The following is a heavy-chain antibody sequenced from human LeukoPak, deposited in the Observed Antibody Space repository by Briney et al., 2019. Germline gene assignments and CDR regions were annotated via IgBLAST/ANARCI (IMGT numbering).Heavy chain of an antibody. CDR3: ARESGSHQGYFDY. CDR2: MNPNSGNT. J-gene: IGHJ4*02. V-gene: IGHV1-8*01. Sequence: ASVKVSCKASGYTFTSSDFNWVRQATGQGLEWMGWMNPNSGNTGYAQKFQGRVTMTRDTSISTAYMELSSLRSEDTAVYYCARESGSHQGYFDYWGQGTLVTVSS. CDR1: GYTFTSSD.